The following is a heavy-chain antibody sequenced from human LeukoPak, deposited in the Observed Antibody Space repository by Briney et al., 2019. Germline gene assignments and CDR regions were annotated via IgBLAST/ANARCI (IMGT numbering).Heavy chain of an antibody. D-gene: IGHD3-22*01. Sequence: ASVKVSCKASGGTFTSYAISWVRQAPGQGLEWMGRIIPILGIANYAQKFQGRVTITADKSTSTAYMELSGLRSEDTAVYYCAREYDSSGYYVYYFDYWGQGTLVTVSS. CDR2: IIPILGIA. V-gene: IGHV1-69*04. CDR1: GGTFTSYA. J-gene: IGHJ4*02. CDR3: AREYDSSGYYVYYFDY.